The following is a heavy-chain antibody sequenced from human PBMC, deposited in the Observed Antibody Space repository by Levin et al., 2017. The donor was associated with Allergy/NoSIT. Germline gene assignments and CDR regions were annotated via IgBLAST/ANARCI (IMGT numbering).Heavy chain of an antibody. D-gene: IGHD2-15*01. V-gene: IGHV3-21*01. J-gene: IGHJ4*02. CDR2: ISSTSSYK. Sequence: PGGSLRLSCAVSGIIFSSSNMNWVRQAPGKGLEWLSFISSTSSYKYYADSVKGRFTFSRDNAKNSLFLQMNSLRAEDTAVYYCARDRRWDCSGGSCYPHYWGQGTLVSVSS. CDR3: ARDRRWDCSGGSCYPHY. CDR1: GIIFSSSN.